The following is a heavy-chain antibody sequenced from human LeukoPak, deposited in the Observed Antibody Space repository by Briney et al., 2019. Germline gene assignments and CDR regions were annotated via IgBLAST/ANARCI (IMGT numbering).Heavy chain of an antibody. Sequence: ASVKVSCKASGYTFTSYGISWVRQAPGQGLEWMGWISAYNGNTNYAQKLQGRVTMTTDTSTSTAYMELRSLRSDHTAVYYCARVGSYCGGDCRSDYWGQGTLVTVSS. D-gene: IGHD2-21*02. CDR2: ISAYNGNT. V-gene: IGHV1-18*01. J-gene: IGHJ4*02. CDR1: GYTFTSYG. CDR3: ARVGSYCGGDCRSDY.